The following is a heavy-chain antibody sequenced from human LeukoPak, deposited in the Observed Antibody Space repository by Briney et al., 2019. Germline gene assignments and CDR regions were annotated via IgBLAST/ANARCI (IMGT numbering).Heavy chain of an antibody. Sequence: GSLRLSCAASGFTFRSCAMSLVRQAPGKGLGWVSTIIDSGNSIYYADSAEGRFTISRDNSKNTLYLQMNSLRAGDTAVYYCAKDPIFSGSYGVFDYWGLGTLVTVSS. CDR2: IIDSGNSI. CDR1: GFTFRSCA. V-gene: IGHV3-23*01. CDR3: AKDPIFSGSYGVFDY. D-gene: IGHD1-26*01. J-gene: IGHJ4*02.